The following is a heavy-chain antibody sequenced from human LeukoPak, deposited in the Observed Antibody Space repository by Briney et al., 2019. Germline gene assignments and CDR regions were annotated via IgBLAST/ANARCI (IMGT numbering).Heavy chain of an antibody. CDR1: GFTVSSNY. Sequence: PGGSLRLSCAASGFTVSSNYMSWVRQAPGKGLEWVSVIYSGGSAYYADSVKGRFTISRDNSKNTLYLQMNSLRAEDTAVYYCARGDYGACSYWCYYMDVWGKGTTVTISS. D-gene: IGHD4-17*01. CDR3: ARGDYGACSYWCYYMDV. J-gene: IGHJ6*03. V-gene: IGHV3-66*01. CDR2: IYSGGSA.